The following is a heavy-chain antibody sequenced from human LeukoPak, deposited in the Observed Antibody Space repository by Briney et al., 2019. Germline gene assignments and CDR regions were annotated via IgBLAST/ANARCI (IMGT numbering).Heavy chain of an antibody. CDR1: GFTFSSYS. CDR3: AKPDPSSSAYDY. J-gene: IGHJ4*02. V-gene: IGHV3-21*01. CDR2: ISSSSSYI. Sequence: GGSLRLSCAASGFTFSSYSMNWVRQAPGKGLEWVSSISSSSSYIYYADSVKGRFTISRDNAKNSLYLQMNSLRAEDTAVYYCAKPDPSSSAYDYWGQGALVTVSS. D-gene: IGHD6-19*01.